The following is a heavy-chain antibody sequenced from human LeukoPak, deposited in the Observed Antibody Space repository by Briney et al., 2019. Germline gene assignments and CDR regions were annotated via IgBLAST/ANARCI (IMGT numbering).Heavy chain of an antibody. CDR2: IYYSGST. CDR1: GGSISSSSYF. Sequence: SETLSLTCTVSGGSISSSSYFWGWIRQPPGKGLEWIGSIYYSGSTYYNPSLKNRVTISVDTSKNQFSLNLSSVTAADTAVYYCARLVRFTMVRGAHFDYWGQGTLVTASS. J-gene: IGHJ4*02. D-gene: IGHD3-10*01. V-gene: IGHV4-39*01. CDR3: ARLVRFTMVRGAHFDY.